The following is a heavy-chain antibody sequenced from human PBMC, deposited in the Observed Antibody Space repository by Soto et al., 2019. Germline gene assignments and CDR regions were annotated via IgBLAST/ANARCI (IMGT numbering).Heavy chain of an antibody. CDR3: ARGGPVVRGTYYYYGMDV. CDR2: IIPSFGTA. D-gene: IGHD3-10*01. CDR1: GGTFSSYA. V-gene: IGHV1-69*01. Sequence: QVQLVQSGAEVKKPGSSVKVSCKASGGTFSSYAISWVRQAPGQGLEWMGGIIPSFGTANYAQKFQGRVTITADEATSTAYMELSSLRSEDTAVYYCARGGPVVRGTYYYYGMDVWGQGTTVTVSS. J-gene: IGHJ6*02.